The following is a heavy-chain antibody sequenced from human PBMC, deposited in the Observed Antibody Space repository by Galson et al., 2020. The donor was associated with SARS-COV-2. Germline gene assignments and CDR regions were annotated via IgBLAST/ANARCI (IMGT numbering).Heavy chain of an antibody. CDR1: GFTFSTHW. CDR3: ARGYPYSECYC. CDR2: IKEDGSKR. D-gene: IGHD3-10*01. J-gene: IGHJ4*02. Sequence: GGSLRLSCSASGFTFSTHWMNWIRQAPGKGLEWVANIKEDGSKRGYVDSVEGRFTISRDNAKNSLYLQMNSLRAEDTAIYYCARGYPYSECYCWGQGTLVTVSS. V-gene: IGHV3-7*03.